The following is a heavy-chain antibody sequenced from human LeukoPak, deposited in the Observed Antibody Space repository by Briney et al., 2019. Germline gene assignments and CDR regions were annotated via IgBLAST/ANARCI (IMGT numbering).Heavy chain of an antibody. J-gene: IGHJ3*02. CDR1: GYTFTSYD. CDR2: MNPNSGNT. CDR3: ARDMDIVAEIPWDFAFDI. Sequence: GASVKVSCKASGYTFTSYDINWVRQATGQGLEWMGWMNPNSGNTGYAQKFQGRVTMTRNTSISTAYMELSSLRSEDTAVYYCARDMDIVAEIPWDFAFDIWGQGTMVTVSS. D-gene: IGHD2-2*03. V-gene: IGHV1-8*01.